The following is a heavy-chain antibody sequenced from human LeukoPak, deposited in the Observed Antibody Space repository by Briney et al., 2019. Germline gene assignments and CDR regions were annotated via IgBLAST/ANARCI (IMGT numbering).Heavy chain of an antibody. V-gene: IGHV1-8*01. J-gene: IGHJ4*02. CDR2: MGSNSGDT. D-gene: IGHD7-27*01. CDR1: GYTFTNYD. Sequence: ASVKVSCKASGYTFTNYDINWVRQATGQGLEWMGWMGSNSGDTRYAQKFQDRVTMTRDTFISTAYMELNNVRSEDTAVYYCVRGPPNWGFDYWGQGTLVTVSS. CDR3: VRGPPNWGFDY.